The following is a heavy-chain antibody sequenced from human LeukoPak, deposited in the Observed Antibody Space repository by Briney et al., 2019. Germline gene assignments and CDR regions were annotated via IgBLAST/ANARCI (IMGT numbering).Heavy chain of an antibody. CDR3: ARPYCSSTSCYVAFDI. CDR1: GYSFTSYW. D-gene: IGHD2-2*01. CDR2: IYPGDSDT. J-gene: IGHJ3*02. Sequence: GESLKISCKGSGYSFTSYWIGWVRQMPGKGLEWMGIIYPGDSDTRYSPSFQGQVTISADKSISTAYPQWSSLKASDTAMYYCARPYCSSTSCYVAFDIWGQGTMVTVSS. V-gene: IGHV5-51*01.